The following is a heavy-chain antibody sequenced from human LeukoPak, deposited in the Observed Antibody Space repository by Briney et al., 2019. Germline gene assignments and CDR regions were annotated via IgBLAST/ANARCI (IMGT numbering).Heavy chain of an antibody. CDR1: GYTFTSYA. D-gene: IGHD5-12*01. Sequence: ASVKVSCKASGYTFTSYAMHWVRQAPGQRLEWMGWINAGNSNTKYSQKFQGRVTITRDTSASTAYMELSSLRPEDTAVYYCARDKYSGYAARGGFDYWGQGTLVTVSS. J-gene: IGHJ4*02. CDR2: INAGNSNT. CDR3: ARDKYSGYAARGGFDY. V-gene: IGHV1-3*01.